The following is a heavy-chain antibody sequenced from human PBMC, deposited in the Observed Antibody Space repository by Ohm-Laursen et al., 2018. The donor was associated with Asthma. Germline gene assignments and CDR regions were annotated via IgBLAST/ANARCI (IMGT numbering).Heavy chain of an antibody. V-gene: IGHV1-69*01. D-gene: IGHD3-10*01. CDR3: ARGVITMVRGVTTYPPDY. Sequence: GSSVKVSCKASGGTFSSYAISWVRQAPGQGLEWMGGIIPILATVSSAQKFQGRVTITADESRSTAYMELSSLRSEDTAVYYCARGVITMVRGVTTYPPDYWGQGTLVTVSS. J-gene: IGHJ4*02. CDR2: IIPILATV. CDR1: GGTFSSYA.